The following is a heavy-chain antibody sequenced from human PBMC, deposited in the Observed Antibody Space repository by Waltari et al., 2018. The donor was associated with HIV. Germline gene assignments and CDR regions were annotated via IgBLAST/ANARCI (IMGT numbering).Heavy chain of an antibody. J-gene: IGHJ4*02. CDR2: IYYSGST. CDR1: GGSISSYY. D-gene: IGHD2-15*01. Sequence: QVQLQESGPGLVKPSETLSLTCTVSGGSISSYYWSWIRQPPGKGLDWIGYIYYSGSTNYNPSLKSRVTISLDTSKSQFSLDLNSVTAADTAVYFCARSTTGGYWSGLTYWGQGTLVTVSS. CDR3: ARSTTGGYWSGLTY. V-gene: IGHV4-59*01.